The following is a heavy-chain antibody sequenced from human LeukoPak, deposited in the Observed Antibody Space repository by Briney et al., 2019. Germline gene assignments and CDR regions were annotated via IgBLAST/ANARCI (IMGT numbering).Heavy chain of an antibody. Sequence: SETLSLTCAVSGGSISSNNWWSWVRQPPGEGLEWIGETYHSGRTNYNPSLKSRVTISVDKYKNQLSLELSFVTAADTAVYYCARHGDCYFDYWGQGSLVTVSS. V-gene: IGHV4-4*02. CDR1: GGSISSNNW. CDR2: TYHSGRT. J-gene: IGHJ4*02. D-gene: IGHD3-10*01. CDR3: ARHGDCYFDY.